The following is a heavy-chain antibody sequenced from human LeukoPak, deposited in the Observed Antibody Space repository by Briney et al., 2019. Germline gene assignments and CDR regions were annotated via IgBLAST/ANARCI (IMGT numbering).Heavy chain of an antibody. D-gene: IGHD6-19*01. J-gene: IGHJ3*02. V-gene: IGHV3-48*04. CDR3: AKDRGWYFGPAAFDI. Sequence: GGSLRLSCAASGFTFSSYSMNWVRQAPGKGLEWVSYISSSSSTIYYADSVKGRFTISRDNAKNSLYLQMNSLRAEDTAVYYCAKDRGWYFGPAAFDIWGQGTMVTVSS. CDR2: ISSSSSTI. CDR1: GFTFSSYS.